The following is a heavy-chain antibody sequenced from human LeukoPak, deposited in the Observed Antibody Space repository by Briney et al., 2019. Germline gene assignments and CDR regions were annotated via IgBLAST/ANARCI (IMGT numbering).Heavy chain of an antibody. J-gene: IGHJ5*02. CDR2: ISGSSGDI. Sequence: GGSLRLSCAGSGFTFGRYAMSWLRQVPGKGLEWVSAISGSSGDIFYTDSVKGRFTISRDNSKNTLYLQMNSLRAGDRDVYYCAKDRFGSGSPNWCGPWGQGTLVTVSS. D-gene: IGHD3-10*01. V-gene: IGHV3-23*01. CDR3: AKDRFGSGSPNWCGP. CDR1: GFTFGRYA.